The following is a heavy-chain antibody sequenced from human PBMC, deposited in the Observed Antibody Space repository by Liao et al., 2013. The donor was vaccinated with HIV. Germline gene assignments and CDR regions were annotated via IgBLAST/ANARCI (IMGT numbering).Heavy chain of an antibody. J-gene: IGHJ4*02. CDR2: IYYSGST. V-gene: IGHV4-59*01. D-gene: IGHD5-24*01. CDR3: ARWSGNNYGLDS. CDR1: GGSLSHYY. Sequence: QVELQESGPGLVKSSETLFLTCTVSGGSLSHYYWTWIRQSPRKGLEWIGYIYYSGSTNYNPSFKSRVTMSVDSSKNQVSLKLTSVTTADTAMYFCARWSGNNYGLDSWGQGTLVSV.